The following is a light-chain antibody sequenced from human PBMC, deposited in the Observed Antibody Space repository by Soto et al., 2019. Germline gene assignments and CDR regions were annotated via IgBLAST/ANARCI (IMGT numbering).Light chain of an antibody. J-gene: IGKJ1*01. CDR1: QSVSSSY. CDR3: QQYGSSPWT. V-gene: IGKV3-20*01. CDR2: GAS. Sequence: EIVLTQSRGTLSLSPGERATLSSRASQSVSSSYLAWYKQKPGQAPRLXSYGASSRATGIPDRVSGSGSGTDFTLTISRLEPEDFAVYYCQQYGSSPWTFGQGTKVDIK.